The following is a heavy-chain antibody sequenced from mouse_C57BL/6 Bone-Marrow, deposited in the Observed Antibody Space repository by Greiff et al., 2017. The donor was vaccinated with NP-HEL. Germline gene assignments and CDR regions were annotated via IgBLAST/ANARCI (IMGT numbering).Heavy chain of an antibody. J-gene: IGHJ3*01. CDR1: GYTFTSYW. CDR3: TREGGMDGYYLAWFAY. D-gene: IGHD2-3*01. CDR2: IYPGNSDT. Sequence: EVQLQQSGTVLARPGASVKMSCKTSGYTFTSYWMHWVKQRPGQGLEWIGAIYPGNSDTSYNQKFKGKAKLTAVTSASTAYMELSSLTNEDSAVYYCTREGGMDGYYLAWFAYWGQGTLVTVSA. V-gene: IGHV1-5*01.